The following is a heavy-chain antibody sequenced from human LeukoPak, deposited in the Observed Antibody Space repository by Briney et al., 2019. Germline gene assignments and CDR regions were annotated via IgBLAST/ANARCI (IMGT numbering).Heavy chain of an antibody. V-gene: IGHV3-7*01. CDR1: GLSFSSYW. D-gene: IGHD4-11*01. Sequence: PGGSLRLSCAASGLSFSSYWMSWVRQAPGKGPEWVANIKQDGGEKYHVDSVKGRFTISRDNAKNSLYLQMNSLRVEDTAVYYCAREDHSNYDYWGQGTLVTVSS. J-gene: IGHJ4*02. CDR3: AREDHSNYDY. CDR2: IKQDGGEK.